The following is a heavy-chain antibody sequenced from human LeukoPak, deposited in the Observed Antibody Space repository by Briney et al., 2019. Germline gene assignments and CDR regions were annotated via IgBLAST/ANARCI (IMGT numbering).Heavy chain of an antibody. CDR1: GGSISSYY. V-gene: IGHV4-59*01. CDR2: IYYSGST. J-gene: IGHJ5*02. D-gene: IGHD2-2*02. Sequence: PSETLSLTCTVSGGSISSYYWSWIRQPPGKGLEWIGYIYYSGSTNYNPSLKGRVTISVDTSKNQFSLKLSSVTAADTAVYYCARDAYPRWGYCSSTSCYNGPYRWFDPWGQGTLVTVSS. CDR3: ARDAYPRWGYCSSTSCYNGPYRWFDP.